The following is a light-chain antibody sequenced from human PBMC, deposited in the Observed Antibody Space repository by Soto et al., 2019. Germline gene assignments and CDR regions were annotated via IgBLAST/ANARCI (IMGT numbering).Light chain of an antibody. V-gene: IGKV3-15*01. J-gene: IGKJ4*01. CDR3: QQYNNWPRAT. CDR1: QRVSSN. Sequence: EIVMTQSPATLSVSPGERATLSCRASQRVSSNLAWYQQKPGQAPRLLIYGASTRATGVPARFSGSGSGTEFNITISSLQSEDFAVYYCQQYNNWPRATFGGGTKVDIK. CDR2: GAS.